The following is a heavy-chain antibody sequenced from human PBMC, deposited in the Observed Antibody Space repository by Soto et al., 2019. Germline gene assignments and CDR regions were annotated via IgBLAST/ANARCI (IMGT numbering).Heavy chain of an antibody. CDR2: IFPGDSDT. V-gene: IGHV5-51*01. Sequence: PGESLKISCRGSGYTFSTYWLAWVRQMPGKGLEWMGIIFPGDSDTIYSPAFQGQVTISADKSSNTAYLQWRSLKAPDTAMYYCARQGIRRFCSNDVCRYYFDFWGQGTPVTVSS. J-gene: IGHJ4*02. CDR3: ARQGIRRFCSNDVCRYYFDF. D-gene: IGHD2-8*01. CDR1: GYTFSTYW.